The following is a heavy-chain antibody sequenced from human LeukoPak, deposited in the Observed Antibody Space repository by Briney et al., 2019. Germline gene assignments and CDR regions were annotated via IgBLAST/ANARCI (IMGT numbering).Heavy chain of an antibody. CDR2: ISYDGSNK. CDR1: GFTFSSYG. CDR3: AKDAVYDYYDSSGYSDY. Sequence: PGRSLRLSCAASGFTFSSYGMHWVRQAPGKGLEWVAAISYDGSNKYYADSVKGRFTISRDNSKNTLYLQMNSLRAEDTAVYYCAKDAVYDYYDSSGYSDYWGQGTLVTVSS. D-gene: IGHD3-22*01. J-gene: IGHJ4*02. V-gene: IGHV3-30*18.